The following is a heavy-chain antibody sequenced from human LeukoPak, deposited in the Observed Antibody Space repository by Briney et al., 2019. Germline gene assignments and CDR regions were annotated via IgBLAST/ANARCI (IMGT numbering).Heavy chain of an antibody. J-gene: IGHJ4*02. CDR3: APTGRFYKY. Sequence: PGGSLRLSCAASGFTFTTYAMSWVRQAPGKGLEWVSSISVSGGSTYYAHSVKGRFTISRDNSNHPLYLQMNSLRAEDTAIYYCAPTGRFYKYWGQGTLVTVSS. D-gene: IGHD3-10*01. CDR1: GFTFTTYA. V-gene: IGHV3-23*01. CDR2: ISVSGGST.